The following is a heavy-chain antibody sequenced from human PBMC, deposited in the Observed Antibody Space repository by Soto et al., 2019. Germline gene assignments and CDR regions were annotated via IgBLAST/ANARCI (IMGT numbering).Heavy chain of an antibody. V-gene: IGHV3-23*01. CDR1: GFTFSSYA. CDR2: ISGSGGST. CDR3: AKDRWFGD. J-gene: IGHJ4*02. Sequence: EVQLLESGGVLVQPGGSLRLSCAASGFTFSSYAMSLVRQAPGKGLEWVSAISGSGGSTYYADSVKGRFTISTDNPKNTLYLQMSGQRAEDTAVYNCAKDRWFGDGGQGTLVSVSS. D-gene: IGHD3-10*01.